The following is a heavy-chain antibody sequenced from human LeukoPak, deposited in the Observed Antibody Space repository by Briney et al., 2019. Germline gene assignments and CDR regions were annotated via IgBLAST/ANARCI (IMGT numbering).Heavy chain of an antibody. CDR1: GGSISSYY. CDR3: ARAPRTYCGKDCYSALDY. D-gene: IGHD2-21*02. V-gene: IGHV4-4*07. J-gene: IGHJ4*02. CDR2: IYTSGST. Sequence: PSETLSLTCTVSGGSISSYYWSWIRQPAGKGLGWIGRIYTSGSTNYNPSLKSRVTLSVYTSKNQFSLNLSSVTAADTAVYYCARAPRTYCGKDCYSALDYWGQGTLVTVSS.